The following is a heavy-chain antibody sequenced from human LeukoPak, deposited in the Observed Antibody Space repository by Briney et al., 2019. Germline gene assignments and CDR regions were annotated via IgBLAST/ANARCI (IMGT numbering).Heavy chain of an antibody. CDR1: GFTFSGYP. Sequence: GGSLRLSCAASGFTFSGYPMTWIREAPGKGLECVSSLSADGGTTYYADSVKGRFTVSRDNSKNTLYLQMNSLRAEDTAVYYCAAAFQGTVTRNAFDIWGQGTMVTVSS. V-gene: IGHV3-23*01. J-gene: IGHJ3*02. D-gene: IGHD4-17*01. CDR3: AAAFQGTVTRNAFDI. CDR2: LSADGGTT.